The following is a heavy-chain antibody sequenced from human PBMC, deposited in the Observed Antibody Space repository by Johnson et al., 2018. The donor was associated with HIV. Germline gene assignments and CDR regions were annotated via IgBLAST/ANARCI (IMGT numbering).Heavy chain of an antibody. J-gene: IGHJ3*01. D-gene: IGHD3-22*01. V-gene: IGHV3-30-3*01. Sequence: QVQVAESGGGVVQPGRSLRLSCVASGFTFSTYAMHWVRQAPGKGLEWVTIISYDGSNKFYADSVKGRFTISRDNSKNTLYLQMNSLRVEDTAVYYCARVGYYVDAFDFWGQGTVVTVSS. CDR1: GFTFSTYA. CDR2: ISYDGSNK. CDR3: ARVGYYVDAFDF.